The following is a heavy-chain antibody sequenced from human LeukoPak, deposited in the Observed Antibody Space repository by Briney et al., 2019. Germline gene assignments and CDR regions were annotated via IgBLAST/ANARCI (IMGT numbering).Heavy chain of an antibody. CDR3: ARDRSGSYDY. J-gene: IGHJ4*02. CDR2: IYYSGST. D-gene: IGHD1-26*01. Sequence: NSSETLSLTCTVSGGSISSSSYYWSWIRQPPGKGLEWIGYIYYSGSTNYNPSLKSRVTISVDTSKNQFSLKLSSVTAADTAVYYCARDRSGSYDYWGQGTLVTVSS. V-gene: IGHV4-61*01. CDR1: GGSISSSSYY.